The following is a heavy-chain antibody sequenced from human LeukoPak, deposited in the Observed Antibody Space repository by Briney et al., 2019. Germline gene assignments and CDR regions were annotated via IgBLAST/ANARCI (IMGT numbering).Heavy chain of an antibody. CDR1: GFTFSSYG. J-gene: IGHJ4*02. CDR2: IRFDGSNK. D-gene: IGHD3-3*01. CDR3: AKDEGKTYYDFWSGYYPNEYYFDY. Sequence: GGSLRLSCAASGFTFSSYGMHWVRQAPGKGLEGGAFIRFDGSNKYYADSVKGRFTISRDNSKSTLYLQMNSLRAEDTAVYYCAKDEGKTYYDFWSGYYPNEYYFDYWGQGTLVTVSS. V-gene: IGHV3-30*02.